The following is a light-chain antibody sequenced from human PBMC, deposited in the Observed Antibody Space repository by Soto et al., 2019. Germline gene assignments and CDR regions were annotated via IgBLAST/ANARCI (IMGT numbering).Light chain of an antibody. CDR1: SSDVGGYNY. CDR2: EVT. V-gene: IGLV2-8*01. J-gene: IGLJ1*01. CDR3: SSYADSNSYV. Sequence: QSALTQPPSASGSPGQSVTISCTGTSSDVGGYNYVYWYQQHPGKARKLMIYEVTKRPSGVADRFSGSKSGNTASLTVSGLQAEDEADYYCSSYADSNSYVFGTGTQVTVL.